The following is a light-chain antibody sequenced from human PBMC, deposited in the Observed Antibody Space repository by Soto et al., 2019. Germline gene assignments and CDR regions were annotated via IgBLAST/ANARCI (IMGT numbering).Light chain of an antibody. CDR2: LNSDGSH. CDR3: QTWGTGIHYV. Sequence: QSVLTQSPSASASLGASVKLTCTLSSGHSSYAIAWHQQQPEKGPRYLMKLNSDGSHSKGDGIPDRFSGSSSWAERCLTISSLQSEDEADYYCQTWGTGIHYVFGTGTKVTVL. V-gene: IGLV4-69*01. J-gene: IGLJ1*01. CDR1: SGHSSYA.